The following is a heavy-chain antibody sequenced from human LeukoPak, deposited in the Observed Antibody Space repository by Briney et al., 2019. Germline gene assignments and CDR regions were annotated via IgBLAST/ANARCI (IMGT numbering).Heavy chain of an antibody. CDR1: GGYISTSNYY. Sequence: SETLSLTCTVSGGYISTSNYYWGWIRQPPGKGLEWIGNIYYSGSTYYNPSLKSRVSLSLDTSMNQFSLKVNSLTVAHTAVYYCARFYYYDDSRPPYWGQGTLVAVSS. J-gene: IGHJ4*02. CDR2: IYYSGST. D-gene: IGHD3-22*01. CDR3: ARFYYYDDSRPPY. V-gene: IGHV4-39*01.